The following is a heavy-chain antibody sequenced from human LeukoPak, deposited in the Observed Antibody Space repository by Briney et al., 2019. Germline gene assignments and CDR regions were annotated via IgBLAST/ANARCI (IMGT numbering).Heavy chain of an antibody. J-gene: IGHJ3*02. Sequence: ASVKVSCKASGYTFTNYDINWVRQDTGQGLGWMGWMNPNSGNTGYAQKFQGRVTITRNTSISTAYMELSSLRSEDTAVYYCARLVSGHDIKGTFDIWGQGTMVTVSS. CDR3: ARLVSGHDIKGTFDI. CDR1: GYTFTNYD. D-gene: IGHD3/OR15-3a*01. V-gene: IGHV1-8*03. CDR2: MNPNSGNT.